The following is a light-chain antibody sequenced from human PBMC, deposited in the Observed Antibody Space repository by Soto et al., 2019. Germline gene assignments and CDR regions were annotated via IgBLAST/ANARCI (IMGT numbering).Light chain of an antibody. CDR3: SSYVTANSLI. Sequence: QSALTQHPSASGSPGQSVTISCTGTSRDVGGHDYVSWYQQHPGKAPKLMIYELSKRPSGVPDRFSGSKSGNTASLTVSGLQAEDEADYYCSSYVTANSLIFGGGTKLTVL. V-gene: IGLV2-8*01. CDR1: SRDVGGHDY. CDR2: ELS. J-gene: IGLJ2*01.